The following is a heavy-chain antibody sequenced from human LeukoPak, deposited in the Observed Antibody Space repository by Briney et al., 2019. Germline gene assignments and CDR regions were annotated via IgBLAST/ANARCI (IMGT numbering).Heavy chain of an antibody. V-gene: IGHV4-31*03. J-gene: IGHJ4*02. D-gene: IGHD1-26*01. CDR1: GGSISSGGYY. CDR2: IYYSGST. CDR3: ARGPGYSTYDY. Sequence: SETLSLTCTDSGGSISSGGYYWSWIRQHPGKGLEWIGYIYYSGSTYYNPSLKSRVTISVDTSKNQFSLKLSSVTAADTSVYYCARGPGYSTYDYWGQGTLVTVSS.